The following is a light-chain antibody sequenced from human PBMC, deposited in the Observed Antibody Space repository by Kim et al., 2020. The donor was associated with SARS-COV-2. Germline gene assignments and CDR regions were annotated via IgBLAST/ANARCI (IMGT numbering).Light chain of an antibody. Sequence: QSALTQPPSVSAAPGQRVSIPCSGSSATIDKDIISWFQQLPGSAPTLIIYDNFKRPSRIPDRFSGSKSGSSATLAISGLQTGDVAAYYCGTWDSSLNIILFGGWAQLTVL. V-gene: IGLV1-51*01. CDR2: DNF. CDR3: GTWDSSLNIIL. CDR1: SATIDKDI. J-gene: IGLJ3*02.